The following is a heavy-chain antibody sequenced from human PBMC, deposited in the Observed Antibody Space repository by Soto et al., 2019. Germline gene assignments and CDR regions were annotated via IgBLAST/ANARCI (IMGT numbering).Heavy chain of an antibody. V-gene: IGHV3-30*18. Sequence: WGTMRLSCEASGCILSDLGMHWVREAPAKRMAWLAVISYDGNNKYYAQSVTCRFTISSDNSKNTLFLNMDNLRPEYPAMYHLGNGAVITAVVNSPDVLKFWGPATMVTFSS. CDR1: GCILSDLG. CDR2: ISYDGNNK. D-gene: IGHD3-16*01. J-gene: IGHJ3*01. CDR3: GNGAVITAVVNSPDVLKF.